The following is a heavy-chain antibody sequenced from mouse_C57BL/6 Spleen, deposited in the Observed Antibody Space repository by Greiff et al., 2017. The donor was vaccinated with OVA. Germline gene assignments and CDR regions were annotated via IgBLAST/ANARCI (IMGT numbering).Heavy chain of an antibody. CDR3: ARHETAQAGFAY. CDR2: IHPNSGST. Sequence: VQLQQPGAELVKPGASVKLSCKASGYTFTSYWMHWVKQSPGQGLEWIGLIHPNSGSTNYNEKFKSKATLTVDKSSSTAYMQLSSLTSEDSAVYYCARHETAQAGFAYWGQGTLVTVSA. V-gene: IGHV1-64*01. J-gene: IGHJ3*01. D-gene: IGHD3-2*02. CDR1: GYTFTSYW.